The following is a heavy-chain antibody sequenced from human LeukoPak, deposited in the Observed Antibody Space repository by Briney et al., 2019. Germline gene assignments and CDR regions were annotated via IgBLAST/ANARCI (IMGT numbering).Heavy chain of an antibody. CDR3: ASSDVLLWFGELFDY. D-gene: IGHD3-10*01. Sequence: SETLSLTCTVSGGSISSSSYYWGWIRQPPGKGLEWIGSIYYSGSTYYNPSLKSRVTISVDTSKNQFSLKLSSVTAADTAVYYCASSDVLLWFGELFDYWGQGTLVTVSS. J-gene: IGHJ4*02. V-gene: IGHV4-39*07. CDR1: GGSISSSSYY. CDR2: IYYSGST.